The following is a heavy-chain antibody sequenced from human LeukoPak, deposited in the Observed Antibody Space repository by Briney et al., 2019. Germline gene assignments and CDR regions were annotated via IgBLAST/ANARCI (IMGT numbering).Heavy chain of an antibody. Sequence: GGSLRLSCAASGFTVSSNYMSWVRHAPGKGLEWVSVIYSGGSTYYADSVKGRFTIPRDNSKNTLYLQMNSLRGEDTAVYYCAKDGDTMSGTFYYDMDVWGKGTTVSIS. V-gene: IGHV3-66*01. J-gene: IGHJ6*03. CDR3: AKDGDTMSGTFYYDMDV. D-gene: IGHD1-26*01. CDR1: GFTVSSNY. CDR2: IYSGGST.